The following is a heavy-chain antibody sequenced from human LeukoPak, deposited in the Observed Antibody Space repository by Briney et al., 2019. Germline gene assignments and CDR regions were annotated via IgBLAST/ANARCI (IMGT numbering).Heavy chain of an antibody. CDR2: INAGNGNT. D-gene: IGHD2-2*01. Sequence: ASVKVSCKASGYTFTSYAMHWVRQAPGQRLEWMGWINAGNGNTKYSQKFQGRVTITRDTSASTAYMELSSLRSEGTAVYYCARESGVVPAATRVVNWFDPWGQGTLVTVSS. J-gene: IGHJ5*02. CDR3: ARESGVVPAATRVVNWFDP. V-gene: IGHV1-3*01. CDR1: GYTFTSYA.